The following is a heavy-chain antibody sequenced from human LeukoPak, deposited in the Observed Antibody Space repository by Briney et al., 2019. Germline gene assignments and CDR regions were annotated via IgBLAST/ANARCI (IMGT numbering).Heavy chain of an antibody. CDR3: AREQLAPSGPFDY. V-gene: IGHV1-69*05. J-gene: IGHJ4*02. CDR2: IIPIFGTA. CDR1: GGTFSSYA. Sequence: EASVKVSCKASGGTFSSYAISWVRQAPGQGLEWMGGIIPIFGTANYAQKFQGRVTITTDESTSTAYMELSSLRSEDTAVYYCAREQLAPSGPFDYWGQGTRVTVSS. D-gene: IGHD6-6*01.